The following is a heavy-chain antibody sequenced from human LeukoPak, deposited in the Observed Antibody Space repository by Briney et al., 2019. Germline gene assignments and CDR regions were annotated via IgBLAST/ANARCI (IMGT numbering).Heavy chain of an antibody. CDR3: ARASYQSRGYSGYAFDY. D-gene: IGHD5-12*01. CDR2: IIPILGIA. CDR1: GGIFSSYA. V-gene: IGHV1-69*04. J-gene: IGHJ4*02. Sequence: ASVKVSCKASGGIFSSYAISWVRQAPGQGLEWMGRIIPILGIANYAQKFQGRVTITADKSTSTAYMELSSLRSEDTAVYYCARASYQSRGYSGYAFDYWGQGTLVTVSS.